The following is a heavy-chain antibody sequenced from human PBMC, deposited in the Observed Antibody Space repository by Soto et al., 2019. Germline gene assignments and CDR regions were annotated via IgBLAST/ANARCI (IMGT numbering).Heavy chain of an antibody. CDR2: ISGYNGDT. D-gene: IGHD2-8*01. V-gene: IGHV1-18*01. CDR3: AKNGHPPYYYYGMDV. CDR1: GYSFTTYG. J-gene: IGHJ6*02. Sequence: QGLLVQSGAEVKQPGASGKVSCKASGYSFTTYGISWVRQAPGQGLAWMGWISGYNGDTNNAQKFQARVTMTIDRSTTTAYLELRSLTSDDTAVYYCAKNGHPPYYYYGMDVWGQGTTVTVSS.